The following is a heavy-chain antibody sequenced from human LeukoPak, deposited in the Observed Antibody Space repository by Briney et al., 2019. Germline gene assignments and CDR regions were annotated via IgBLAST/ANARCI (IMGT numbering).Heavy chain of an antibody. V-gene: IGHV3-30*04. CDR2: ISYDGSNK. J-gene: IGHJ4*02. CDR1: GFTFSSYA. D-gene: IGHD1-26*01. CDR3: ARSSSGSYFDY. Sequence: GGSLRLSCAASGFTFSSYAMHWVRQAPGKGLEWVAVISYDGSNKYYADSVKGRFTISRDNSKNTLYLQMNSLRAEDTAVYYCARSSSGSYFDYWGQGTLVTVSS.